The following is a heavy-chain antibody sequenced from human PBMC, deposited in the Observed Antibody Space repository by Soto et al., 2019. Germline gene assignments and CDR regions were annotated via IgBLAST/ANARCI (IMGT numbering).Heavy chain of an antibody. D-gene: IGHD2-15*01. J-gene: IGHJ5*02. CDR1: GFSFSNHA. CDR2: ISFDAGII. Sequence: QEQLVESGGGLVQPGKSLRLSCVASGFSFSNHAMHWIRQAPGKGLEWVAMISFDAGIINYAASVKGRFTISRDNSRHTVFLQMNRLRREDTATDYCAEDFLGNGYWLDPWGQGTLVTVSS. CDR3: AEDFLGNGYWLDP. V-gene: IGHV3-30*18.